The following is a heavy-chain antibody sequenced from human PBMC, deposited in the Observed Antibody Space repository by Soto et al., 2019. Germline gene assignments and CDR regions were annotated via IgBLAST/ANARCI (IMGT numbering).Heavy chain of an antibody. V-gene: IGHV1-18*01. CDR1: GYTFTSFG. D-gene: IGHD2-8*01. J-gene: IGHJ6*02. Sequence: QVRLVQSGGEVKKPGASVKVSCKATGYTFTSFGISWVRQAPGQGLEWMGWISAYNGNTNYAQKLQGRVTMTTDTATSTAYMEVRSLTSDDTAVYYCARDRSMYYGMDVWCQGATVTVSS. CDR2: ISAYNGNT. CDR3: ARDRSMYYGMDV.